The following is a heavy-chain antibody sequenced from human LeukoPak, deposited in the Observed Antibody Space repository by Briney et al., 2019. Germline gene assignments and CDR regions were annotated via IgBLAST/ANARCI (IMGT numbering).Heavy chain of an antibody. Sequence: GGSLRLSCAASGFTFSNYGMHWVRQPPGKGLEWVAFIRYDGGIKHYADSVKGRFTLSRDNSKNTLYLRMNSLRAEDTAVYYCANGPHYNILTGFYKVRSHLDYWGQGTLVTVSS. V-gene: IGHV3-30*02. CDR2: IRYDGGIK. J-gene: IGHJ4*02. CDR3: ANGPHYNILTGFYKVRSHLDY. CDR1: GFTFSNYG. D-gene: IGHD3-9*01.